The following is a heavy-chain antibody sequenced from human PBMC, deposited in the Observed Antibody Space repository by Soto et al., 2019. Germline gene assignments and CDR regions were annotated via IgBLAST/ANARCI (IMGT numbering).Heavy chain of an antibody. D-gene: IGHD4-17*01. CDR2: INHSGST. CDR1: GGSFSGYY. J-gene: IGHJ6*02. Sequence: SETLSLTCAVYGGSFSGYYWSWIRQPPGKGLEWIGEINHSGSTNYNPSLKSRVTISVDTSKNQFSLKLSSVTAADTAVYYCARAAVTTLEGDYYYGMEVWGQGTTGTVS. CDR3: ARAAVTTLEGDYYYGMEV. V-gene: IGHV4-34*01.